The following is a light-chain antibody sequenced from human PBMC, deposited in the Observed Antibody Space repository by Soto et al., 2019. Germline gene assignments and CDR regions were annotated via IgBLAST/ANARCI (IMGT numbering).Light chain of an antibody. Sequence: VIWMTQSPSLLSASTGDRVTISCRMSQSISSYLAWYQQKPGKAPELLIYAASTLQSGVPSRFSGSGSGTDFTLTISCLQSEDFATYYCQQYYSFPPTFGQGTKVEIE. CDR2: AAS. J-gene: IGKJ1*01. V-gene: IGKV1D-8*03. CDR1: QSISSY. CDR3: QQYYSFPPT.